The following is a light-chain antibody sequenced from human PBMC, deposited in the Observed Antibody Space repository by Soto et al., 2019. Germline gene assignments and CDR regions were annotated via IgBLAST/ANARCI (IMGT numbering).Light chain of an antibody. J-gene: IGKJ1*01. CDR2: SAS. CDR1: QGIRRD. CDR3: LQDFNFPRT. Sequence: AIPMTQSPSSLSASVGDTVTITCRASQGIRRDLSWYQQKPGEAPKLLIYSASDLQGAVPSRFRGSGSGTDFTLTISSLQPEDFATYYCLQDFNFPRTFGQGTKV. V-gene: IGKV1-6*01.